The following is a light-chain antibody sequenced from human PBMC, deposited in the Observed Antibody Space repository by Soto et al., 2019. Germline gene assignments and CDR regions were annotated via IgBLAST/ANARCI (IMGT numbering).Light chain of an antibody. CDR2: DVS. CDR1: SSDVGGYNR. Sequence: QSALTQPPTVSESPGQSVTISCTGTSSDVGGYNRVSWYQQPPGKAPKLLIYDVSNWPSGGSTRFSGSKSGNTASLTISGLQAEDEADYYCTSYATGSAYVFGPGTKLTVL. CDR3: TSYATGSAYV. J-gene: IGLJ1*01. V-gene: IGLV2-18*02.